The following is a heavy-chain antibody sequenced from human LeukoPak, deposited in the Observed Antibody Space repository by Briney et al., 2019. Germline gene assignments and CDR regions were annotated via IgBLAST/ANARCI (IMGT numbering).Heavy chain of an antibody. D-gene: IGHD1-26*01. CDR1: GCTFSSYA. CDR3: AGGAHRYSGSYYDY. V-gene: IGHV1-69*06. J-gene: IGHJ4*02. Sequence: GSSVNVSCKASGCTFSSYAISWVRQAPGQGLEWMGGIIPIFGTANYAQKFQGRVTITADKSTSTAYMELSSLRSEDTAVYYCAGGAHRYSGSYYDYWGQGSLVTVSS. CDR2: IIPIFGTA.